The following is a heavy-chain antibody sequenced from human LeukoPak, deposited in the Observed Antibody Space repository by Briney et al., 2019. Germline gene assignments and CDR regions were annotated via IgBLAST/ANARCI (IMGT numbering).Heavy chain of an antibody. D-gene: IGHD3-22*01. J-gene: IGHJ3*02. Sequence: GGSLRLSCAASGFTFSSYAMSWVRQAPGKGLEWVSAISGSGGSTYYADSVKGRFTISRDNSKNTLHLQMNSLRAEDTAVYYCAKASTGYMYAFDIWGQGTMVTVSP. V-gene: IGHV3-23*01. CDR1: GFTFSSYA. CDR2: ISGSGGST. CDR3: AKASTGYMYAFDI.